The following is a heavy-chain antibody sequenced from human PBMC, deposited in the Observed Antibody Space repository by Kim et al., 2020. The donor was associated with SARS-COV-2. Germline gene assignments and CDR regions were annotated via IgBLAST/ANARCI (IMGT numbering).Heavy chain of an antibody. J-gene: IGHJ4*02. V-gene: IGHV3-21*01. Sequence: GGSLRLSCAASGLTFSNYFMKWVRQAPGKGLEWVSSMSSSSYIYYADSVKGRFTVSRDNAKNSLYLQMNSLRAEDTAVYYCARGRGSYYYYFDYWGQGTLVTVSS. D-gene: IGHD1-26*01. CDR1: GLTFSNYF. CDR3: ARGRGSYYYYFDY. CDR2: MSSSSYI.